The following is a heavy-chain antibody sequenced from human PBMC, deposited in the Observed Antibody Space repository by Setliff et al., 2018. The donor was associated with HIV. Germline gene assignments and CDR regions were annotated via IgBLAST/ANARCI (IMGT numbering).Heavy chain of an antibody. J-gene: IGHJ4*02. Sequence: GGSLRLSCAASGFTFSSYAMHWVRQAPGKGLEWVAVISYDGSNKYYADSVKGRFTISRDNSKNTLYLQMNSLRAEDTAVYYCARDRGGSYTPLDFWGQGTLVTVSS. D-gene: IGHD1-26*01. CDR3: ARDRGGSYTPLDF. CDR1: GFTFSSYA. V-gene: IGHV3-30*01. CDR2: ISYDGSNK.